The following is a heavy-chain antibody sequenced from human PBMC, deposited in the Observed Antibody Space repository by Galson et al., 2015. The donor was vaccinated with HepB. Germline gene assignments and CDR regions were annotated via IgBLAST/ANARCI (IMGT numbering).Heavy chain of an antibody. Sequence: SLRLSCAASGFTFSTYGMHWVRQAPGKGLEWMAVIWPDGNNKYYADSVKGRFTISRDKSTRTAYMELSSLRSEDTAVYYCARAKYYDILTRTNYYYYGMDVWGQGTTVTVSS. J-gene: IGHJ6*02. CDR2: IWPDGNNK. CDR3: ARAKYYDILTRTNYYYYGMDV. CDR1: GFTFSTYG. D-gene: IGHD3-9*01. V-gene: IGHV3-33*01.